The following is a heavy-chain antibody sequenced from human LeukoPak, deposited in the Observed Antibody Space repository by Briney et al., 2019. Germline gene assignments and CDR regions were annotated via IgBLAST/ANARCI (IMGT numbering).Heavy chain of an antibody. CDR1: GGSISSYY. Sequence: SVTLTLTCTVSGGSISSYYWSWIRQPPGKGLEWIGYIYYSGSTNYNPSLKSRVTISVDTSKNQFSLKLSSVTAADTAVYYCARDSSPTQYWGQGTLVTVSS. V-gene: IGHV4-59*01. CDR3: ARDSSPTQY. J-gene: IGHJ4*02. CDR2: IYYSGST.